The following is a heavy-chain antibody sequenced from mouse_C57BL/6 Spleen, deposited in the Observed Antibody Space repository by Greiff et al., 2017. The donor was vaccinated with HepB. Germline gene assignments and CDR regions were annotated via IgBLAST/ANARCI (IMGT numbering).Heavy chain of an antibody. CDR3: ARPYSNSYYFDY. J-gene: IGHJ2*01. V-gene: IGHV1-82*01. CDR2: IYPGDGDT. CDR1: GYAFSSSW. Sequence: QVQLKQSGPELVKPGASVKISCKASGYAFSSSWMNWVKQRPGKGLEWIGRIYPGDGDTNYNGKFKGKATLTADKSSSTAYMQLSSLTSEDTAVYFCARPYSNSYYFDYWGQGTTLTVSS. D-gene: IGHD2-5*01.